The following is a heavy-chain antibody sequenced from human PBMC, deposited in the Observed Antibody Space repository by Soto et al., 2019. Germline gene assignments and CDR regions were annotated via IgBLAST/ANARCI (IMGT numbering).Heavy chain of an antibody. CDR1: GYVFTTYG. CDR2: VSTYDDET. CDR3: ARDWGAKMPTITDY. Sequence: QVQLVQSGVEVKKPGDSVKVSCKTSGYVFTTYGISWVRQAPGQRLEYVGWVSTYDDETNYAQKFRGRVTMTADTSTSTVYMDLRSLTADDTAVYYCARDWGAKMPTITDYWGQGTLVTVST. D-gene: IGHD5-12*01. J-gene: IGHJ4*02. V-gene: IGHV1-18*01.